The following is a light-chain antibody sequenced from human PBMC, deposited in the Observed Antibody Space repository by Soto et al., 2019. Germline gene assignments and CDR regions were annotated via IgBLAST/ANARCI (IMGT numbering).Light chain of an antibody. V-gene: IGKV3-11*01. J-gene: IGKJ3*01. CDR1: QSVSSY. CDR2: DAS. Sequence: EIVFTQSPATLSLSPGERATLSCRASQSVSSYLAWYQQKPGQAPRLLIYDASNRDTGIPARFSGSGSGTEFTLTISSLEPEDFAVDYCQQRSNWTPTFGPGTKVDIK. CDR3: QQRSNWTPT.